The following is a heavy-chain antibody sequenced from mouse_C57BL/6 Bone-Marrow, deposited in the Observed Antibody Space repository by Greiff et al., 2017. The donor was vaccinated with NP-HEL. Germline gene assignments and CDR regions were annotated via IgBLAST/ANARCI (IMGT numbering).Heavy chain of an antibody. Sequence: VQLQQSGAELVRPGASVKLSCTASGFNIKDDYMHWVKQRPEQGLEWIGWIDPENGDTEYASKFQGKATLTADTSSNPAYLQLSSLTSEDTAVYYCTAWNYDVPYWYFDVWGTGTTVTVSS. J-gene: IGHJ1*03. CDR1: GFNIKDDY. CDR2: IDPENGDT. CDR3: TAWNYDVPYWYFDV. D-gene: IGHD2-4*01. V-gene: IGHV14-4*01.